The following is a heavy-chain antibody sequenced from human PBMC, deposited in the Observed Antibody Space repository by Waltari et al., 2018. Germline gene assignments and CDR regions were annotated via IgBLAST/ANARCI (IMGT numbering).Heavy chain of an antibody. J-gene: IGHJ4*02. CDR1: GFTFSSYG. V-gene: IGHV3-30*18. CDR3: AKVEYSSSWYYFDY. CDR2: RSYDGSNK. D-gene: IGHD6-13*01. Sequence: QVQLVESGGGVVQPGRSLRLSCAASGFTFSSYGMHWVRQAPGKGLEWVAVRSYDGSNKYYADSVKGRFTISRDNSKNTLYLQMNSLRAEDTAVYYCAKVEYSSSWYYFDYWGQGTLVTVSS.